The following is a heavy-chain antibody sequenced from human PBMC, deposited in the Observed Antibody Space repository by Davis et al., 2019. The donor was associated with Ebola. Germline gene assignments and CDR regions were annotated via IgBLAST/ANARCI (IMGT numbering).Heavy chain of an antibody. CDR3: ARGGVLTMVRGVAYFDY. V-gene: IGHV4-59*01. D-gene: IGHD3-10*01. J-gene: IGHJ4*02. Sequence: GSLRLSCTVSGGSISSYYWSWIRQPPGKGLEWIGYIYYSGSTNYNPSLKSRVTISVDTSKNQFSLKLSSVTAADTAVYYCARGGVLTMVRGVAYFDYWGQGTLVTVSS. CDR2: IYYSGST. CDR1: GGSISSYY.